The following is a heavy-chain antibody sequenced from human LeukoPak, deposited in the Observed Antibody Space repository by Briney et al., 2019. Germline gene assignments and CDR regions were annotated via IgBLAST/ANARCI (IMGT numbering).Heavy chain of an antibody. CDR3: AKLGYCSSTSCPWFDY. V-gene: IGHV3-23*01. D-gene: IGHD2-2*03. CDR1: GFTFSSYA. J-gene: IGHJ4*02. Sequence: GGSLRLPCAASGFTFSSYAMSWVRQAPGKGLEWVSAISGSGGSTYYADSVKGRFTISRDNSKNTLYLQMNSLRAEDTAVYYCAKLGYCSSTSCPWFDYWGQGTLVTVSS. CDR2: ISGSGGST.